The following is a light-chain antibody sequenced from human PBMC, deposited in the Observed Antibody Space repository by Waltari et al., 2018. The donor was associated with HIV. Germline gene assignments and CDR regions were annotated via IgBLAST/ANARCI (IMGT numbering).Light chain of an antibody. CDR3: MQALQTPLT. Sequence: DIVMTQSPLSLPVTPGGPASISCRSSQSLLHSNGYNYLDWYLQKPGQSPQLLIYLGFNRASGVPDRFSGTGSGTDFTLKISRVEAEDVGVYYCMQALQTPLTFSPGTKVDIE. J-gene: IGKJ3*01. CDR2: LGF. V-gene: IGKV2-28*01. CDR1: QSLLHSNGYNY.